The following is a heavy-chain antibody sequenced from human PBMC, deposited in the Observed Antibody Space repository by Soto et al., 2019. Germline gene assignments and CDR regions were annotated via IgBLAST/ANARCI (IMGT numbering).Heavy chain of an antibody. CDR3: ARGASGYFPRIDAFDI. V-gene: IGHV3-30-3*01. CDR1: RFTFISYA. J-gene: IGHJ3*02. D-gene: IGHD3-22*01. CDR2: ISYDGSNK. Sequence: LRLSCAASRFTFISYAMHWVVQAPGKGLEWVAVISYDGSNKYYADSVKGRFTISRDNSKNTLYLQMNSLRAEDTAVYYCARGASGYFPRIDAFDIWGQGTMVTVSS.